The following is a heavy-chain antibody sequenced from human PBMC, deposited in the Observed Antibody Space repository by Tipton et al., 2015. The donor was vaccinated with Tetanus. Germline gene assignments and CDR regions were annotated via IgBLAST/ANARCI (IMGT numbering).Heavy chain of an antibody. Sequence: SLRLSCAASGFTFSSYAMSWVRQAPGKGLEWVSAISGSGGSTYYADSVKGRFTISRDNSKNTLYLQMNSLRAEDTAVYYCAKRSDYVFWSGTRYFDLGGRGPLVPVSS. CDR3: AKRSDYVFWSGTRYFDL. CDR2: ISGSGGST. CDR1: GFTFSSYA. V-gene: IGHV3-23*01. D-gene: IGHD3-3*01. J-gene: IGHJ2*01.